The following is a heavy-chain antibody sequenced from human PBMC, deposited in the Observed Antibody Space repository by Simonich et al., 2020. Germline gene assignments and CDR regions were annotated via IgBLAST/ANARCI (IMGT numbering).Heavy chain of an antibody. Sequence: QVQLQESGPGLVKPSETLSLTCTVSGGPISSYYWSWLRQPPGKGLEWIGYNYYSGSTNYNPSLKSRVTLSVDTSKNQFSLKLSSVTAADTAVYYCARGGLYFDYWGQGTLVTVSS. J-gene: IGHJ4*02. V-gene: IGHV4-59*01. CDR2: NYYSGST. D-gene: IGHD2-15*01. CDR1: GGPISSYY. CDR3: ARGGLYFDY.